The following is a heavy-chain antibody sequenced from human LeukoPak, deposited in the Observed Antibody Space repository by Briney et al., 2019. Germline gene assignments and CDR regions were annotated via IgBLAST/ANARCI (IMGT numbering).Heavy chain of an antibody. CDR3: ARDRGYSSGYYYTVDY. V-gene: IGHV1-2*02. Sequence: VASVKVSCKASGYTFTGYYMHWVRQAPGQGLEWMGWINPNSGGTNYAQKFQGRVTMTRDTSTTTAYMELRSLRSDDAAVYYCARDRGYSSGYYYTVDYWGQGTLVTVSS. D-gene: IGHD6-19*01. J-gene: IGHJ4*02. CDR1: GYTFTGYY. CDR2: INPNSGGT.